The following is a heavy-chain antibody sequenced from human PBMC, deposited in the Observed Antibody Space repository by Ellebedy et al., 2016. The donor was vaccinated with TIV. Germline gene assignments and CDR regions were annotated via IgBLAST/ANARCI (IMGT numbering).Heavy chain of an antibody. V-gene: IGHV3-7*01. CDR2: IKKDGREK. CDR3: ACGFDY. Sequence: PGGSLRLSCAASGFTFSNCGMEWVRQAPGKGLEWVANIKKDGREKHYVDSVKGRFTISRDNAKSSLYLQMNSLRAEETAVYFCACGFDYWGQGTLVTVSS. CDR1: GFTFSNCG. J-gene: IGHJ4*02.